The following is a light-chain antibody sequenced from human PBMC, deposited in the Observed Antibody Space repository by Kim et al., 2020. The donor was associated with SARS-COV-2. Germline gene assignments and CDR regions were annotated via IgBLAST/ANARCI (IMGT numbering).Light chain of an antibody. Sequence: QSVLTQPPSVSAAPGHKVTISCSGSRSNIGNNPVSWYQQFPGTAPRLITYDNDKRPSGIPERFSSSKSGTSATLGITGLRTGDEADYYCATWDSSLSVGVFGGGTKVTVL. J-gene: IGLJ3*02. CDR2: DND. CDR1: RSNIGNNP. V-gene: IGLV1-51*01. CDR3: ATWDSSLSVGV.